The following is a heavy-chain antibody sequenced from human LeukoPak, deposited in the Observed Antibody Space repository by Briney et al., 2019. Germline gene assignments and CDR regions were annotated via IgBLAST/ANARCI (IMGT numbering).Heavy chain of an antibody. CDR1: GFTFSSYA. V-gene: IGHV3-30*04. J-gene: IGHJ6*04. CDR3: ARDQMVRGVIYYYGMDV. Sequence: GGSLRLSCAASGFTFSSYAMHWVRQAPGKGLEWVAVISYDGSNKYYADSVKGRFTISRDNSKNTLYLQMNSLRAEDTAVYYCARDQMVRGVIYYYGMDVWGKGTTVTVSS. CDR2: ISYDGSNK. D-gene: IGHD3-10*01.